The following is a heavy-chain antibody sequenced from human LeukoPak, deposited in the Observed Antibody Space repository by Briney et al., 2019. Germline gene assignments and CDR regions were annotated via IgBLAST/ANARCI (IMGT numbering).Heavy chain of an antibody. CDR2: IIPIFGTA. CDR1: GGTFSSYA. D-gene: IGHD3-10*01. J-gene: IGHJ6*03. Sequence: ASVKLSCKASGGTFSSYAISWVRQAPGQGLEWMGGIIPIFGTANYAQKFQGRVTITTDESTSTAYMELSSLRSEDTAVYYCARGIVRGLEARGEMKRTDYYYYMDVWGKGTTVTVSS. CDR3: ARGIVRGLEARGEMKRTDYYYYMDV. V-gene: IGHV1-69*05.